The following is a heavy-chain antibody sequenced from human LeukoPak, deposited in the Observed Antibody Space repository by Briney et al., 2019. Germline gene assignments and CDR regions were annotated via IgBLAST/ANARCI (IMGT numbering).Heavy chain of an antibody. CDR2: LYSGGST. D-gene: IGHD3-10*01. Sequence: PGGSLRLSCAASGFTVGNNYMSWVRQAPGKGLEWVSFLYSGGSTYYADSVKGRFTVSRHNSRNTVFLEMNSLRPEDTAVYYCARTKSGGSPYFDYWGRGTLVTVSS. V-gene: IGHV3-53*04. J-gene: IGHJ4*02. CDR3: ARTKSGGSPYFDY. CDR1: GFTVGNNY.